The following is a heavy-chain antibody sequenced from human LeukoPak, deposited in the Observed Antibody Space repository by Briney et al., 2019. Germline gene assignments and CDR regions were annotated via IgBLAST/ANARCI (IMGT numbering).Heavy chain of an antibody. J-gene: IGHJ6*02. Sequence: GGSLRLSCAASGFTFSSYVMTWVRQAPGKGLEWVSSISDNGVTRYYADSVKGRFTISRDNSDNTVYLQMNSLRAEDTAIYYCAKAPAPYYYYYGMDVWGQGTAVTVSS. CDR1: GFTFSSYV. CDR3: AKAPAPYYYYYGMDV. CDR2: ISDNGVTR. V-gene: IGHV3-23*01.